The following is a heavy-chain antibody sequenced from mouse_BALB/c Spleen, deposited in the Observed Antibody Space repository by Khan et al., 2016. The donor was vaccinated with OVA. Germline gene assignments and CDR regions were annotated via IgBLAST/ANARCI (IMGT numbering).Heavy chain of an antibody. J-gene: IGHJ3*01. D-gene: IGHD3-2*02. V-gene: IGHV1-54*03. Sequence: QVRLQQSGAELVRPGTSVKVSCTASGYAFTDYFIEWLKQRPGQGLEWIGVISPGGGDITYTEKFKDKATLTTDKSSSTAYMQLTSLTSDDSAFYFCSRSGYGFGAYWGPGTLVTVSA. CDR2: ISPGGGDI. CDR1: GYAFTDYF. CDR3: SRSGYGFGAY.